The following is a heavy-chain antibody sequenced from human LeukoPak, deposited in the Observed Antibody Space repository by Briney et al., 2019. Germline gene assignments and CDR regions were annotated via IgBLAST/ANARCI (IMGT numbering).Heavy chain of an antibody. CDR1: GGSFSGYY. CDR3: AREYYGSGSYYIHFDY. V-gene: IGHV4-34*01. J-gene: IGHJ4*02. CDR2: INHSGST. Sequence: ASETLSLTCAVYGGSFSGYYWSWIRQPPGKGLEWIGEINHSGSTNYNPSLKSRVTISVDTSKNQFSLKLSSVTAADTAVYYCAREYYGSGSYYIHFDYWGQGTLVTVSS. D-gene: IGHD3-10*01.